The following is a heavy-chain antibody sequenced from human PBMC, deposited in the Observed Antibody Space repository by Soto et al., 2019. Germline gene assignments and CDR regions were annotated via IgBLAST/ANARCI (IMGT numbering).Heavy chain of an antibody. CDR1: GGSISSGGYY. CDR3: AREGQQLVKGYYYYGMDV. J-gene: IGHJ6*02. D-gene: IGHD6-13*01. CDR2: IYYSGSA. V-gene: IGHV4-31*03. Sequence: SETLSLTCTVSGGSISSGGYYWSWIRQHPGKGLEWIGYIYYSGSAYYNPSLKSRVTISVDTSKNQFSLKLSSVTAADTAVYYCAREGQQLVKGYYYYGMDVWGQGTTVTVSS.